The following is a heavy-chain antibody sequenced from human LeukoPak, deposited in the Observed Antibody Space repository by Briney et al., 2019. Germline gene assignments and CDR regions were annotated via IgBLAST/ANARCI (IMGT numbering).Heavy chain of an antibody. J-gene: IGHJ4*02. CDR1: GFTLSTYA. CDR2: TSSSDAGT. CDR3: AKAPVTSCRGAYCYPFDS. Sequence: GGSLRLSCAAAGFTLSTYAMCLVRQTPGKGLEWVAATSSSDAGTYHADSVRGRFTISRDNSKNTLYLQMNSLRAEDAAVYFCAKAPVTSCRGAYCYPFDSWGQGTLVTVSS. D-gene: IGHD2-21*01. V-gene: IGHV3-23*01.